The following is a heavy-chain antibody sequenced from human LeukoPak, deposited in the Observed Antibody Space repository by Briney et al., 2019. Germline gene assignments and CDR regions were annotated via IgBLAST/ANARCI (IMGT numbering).Heavy chain of an antibody. J-gene: IGHJ4*02. CDR3: ATRPNYDFWSGLVDY. Sequence: GGSLRLSCAVSGLTFSDYYMSWIRQAPGKGLEWVSYISSSGSTIYYADSVKGRFTISRDNAKNSLNLQMNSLRAEDTAVYYCATRPNYDFWSGLVDYWGQGTLVTVSS. D-gene: IGHD3-3*01. CDR2: ISSSGSTI. V-gene: IGHV3-11*01. CDR1: GLTFSDYY.